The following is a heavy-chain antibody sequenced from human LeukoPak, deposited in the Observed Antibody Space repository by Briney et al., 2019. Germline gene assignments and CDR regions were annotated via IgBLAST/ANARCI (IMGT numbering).Heavy chain of an antibody. D-gene: IGHD6-19*01. J-gene: IGHJ4*02. Sequence: GASVKVSCKASGYTFTGYYMHWVRQAPGQGLEWMGWINPNGGDTNYAQKFQGRVTVTRDTSISTAYMELSRLRSDDTAVYYCAGVGSSGWYVHPTLDYWGQGTLLTVSS. CDR1: GYTFTGYY. V-gene: IGHV1-2*02. CDR2: INPNGGDT. CDR3: AGVGSSGWYVHPTLDY.